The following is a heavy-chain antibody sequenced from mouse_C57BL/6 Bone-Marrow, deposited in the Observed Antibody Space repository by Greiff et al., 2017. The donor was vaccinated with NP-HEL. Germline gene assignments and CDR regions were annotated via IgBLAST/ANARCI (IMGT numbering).Heavy chain of an antibody. Sequence: VQLQQSGTVLARPGASVKMSCKTSGYTFTSYWMHWVKQRPGQGLEWIGAIYPGNSDTSYNQKFKGKAKLTAVTSASTAYMELSSLTNEDSAVYYCTRKRANWDPYYFDYWGQGTTLTVSS. V-gene: IGHV1-5*01. D-gene: IGHD4-1*01. CDR2: IYPGNSDT. CDR3: TRKRANWDPYYFDY. CDR1: GYTFTSYW. J-gene: IGHJ2*01.